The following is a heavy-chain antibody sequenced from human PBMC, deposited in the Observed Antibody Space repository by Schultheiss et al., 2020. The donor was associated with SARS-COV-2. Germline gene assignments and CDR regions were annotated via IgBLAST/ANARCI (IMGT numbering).Heavy chain of an antibody. CDR2: IYYSGST. J-gene: IGHJ4*02. CDR1: GGSISSGGYY. Sequence: SETLSLTCTVSGGSISSGGYYWSWIRQHPGKGLEWIGYIYYSGSTYYNPSLKSRVIISVDTSKNQFSLKLSSVTAADTAVYYCARCIAAAGLIDYWGQGTLVTVSS. CDR3: ARCIAAAGLIDY. D-gene: IGHD6-13*01. V-gene: IGHV4-31*03.